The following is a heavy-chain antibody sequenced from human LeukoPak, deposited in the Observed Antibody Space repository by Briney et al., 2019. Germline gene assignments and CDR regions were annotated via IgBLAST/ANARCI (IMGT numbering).Heavy chain of an antibody. Sequence: PSETLSLTCTVSGGSISSSSYYWGWIRQPPGKGLEWIGSIYYSGSTYYNPSLKSQVTISVDTPKNQFSLKLSSVTDADTAVYYCARHRLQSGKLLHYFVSRGQGTMVTVSS. J-gene: IGHJ4*02. CDR1: GGSISSSSYY. CDR3: ARHRLQSGKLLHYFVS. D-gene: IGHD3-10*01. CDR2: IYYSGST. V-gene: IGHV4-39*01.